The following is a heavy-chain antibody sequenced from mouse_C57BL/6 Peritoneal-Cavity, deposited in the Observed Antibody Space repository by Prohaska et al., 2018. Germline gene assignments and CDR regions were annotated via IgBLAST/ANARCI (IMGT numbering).Heavy chain of an antibody. CDR2: ISYDGSN. Sequence: DVQLQESGPGLVKPSQSLSLTCSVTGYSITSGYYWNWIRQFPGNKLEWMGYISYDGSNNYNPSLKNRISITRDTSKNQFFLKLNSVTTEDTATYYCAREGDGYPYWYFDVWGTGTTVTVSS. D-gene: IGHD2-3*01. J-gene: IGHJ1*03. CDR3: AREGDGYPYWYFDV. V-gene: IGHV3-6*01. CDR1: GYSITSGYY.